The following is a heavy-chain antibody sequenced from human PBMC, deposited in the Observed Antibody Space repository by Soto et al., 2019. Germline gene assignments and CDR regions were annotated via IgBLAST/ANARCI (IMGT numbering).Heavy chain of an antibody. V-gene: IGHV3-74*01. CDR2: INSDGSTT. CDR3: GGHWYNY. Sequence: GGSLRLSCAASGFTFSSYWMHWVRQAPGRGLVWVSHINSDGSTTTYADSVEGRFTISIDNSKNTVYLQMNSLRAEDTAVYYCGGHWYNYWGQGTLVTVPQ. D-gene: IGHD1-20*01. CDR1: GFTFSSYW. J-gene: IGHJ4*02.